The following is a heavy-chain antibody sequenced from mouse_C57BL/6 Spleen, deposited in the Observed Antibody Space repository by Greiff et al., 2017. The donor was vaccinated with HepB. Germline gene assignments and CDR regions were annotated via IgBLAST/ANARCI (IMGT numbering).Heavy chain of an antibody. D-gene: IGHD1-1*01. V-gene: IGHV1-55*01. CDR2: IYPGRGST. Sequence: VQLQQSGAELVKPGASVKMSCKASGYTFTSYWITWVKQRPGQGLEWIGDIYPGRGSTNYNEKFKSKATLTVDTSSSTAYMQLSSLTSEDSAVYYCARTITTVVAYYAMDYWGQGTSVTVSS. CDR1: GYTFTSYW. CDR3: ARTITTVVAYYAMDY. J-gene: IGHJ4*01.